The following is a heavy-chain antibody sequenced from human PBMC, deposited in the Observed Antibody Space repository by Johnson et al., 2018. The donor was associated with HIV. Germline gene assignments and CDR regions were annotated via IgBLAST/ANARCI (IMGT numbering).Heavy chain of an antibody. CDR1: GFTFSSYA. CDR3: ARGSSGSFDL. Sequence: QMMLVESGGGVVQPGRSLRLSCAASGFTFSSYAMHWVRQAPGKGLEWVAVIYTGSDSTSYTDSVKDRFTISRDSSKNAVYLQMSSLRAEDTALYYCARGSSGSFDLWGRGTMVTVSS. CDR2: IYTGSDST. J-gene: IGHJ3*01. D-gene: IGHD6-6*01. V-gene: IGHV3-30*14.